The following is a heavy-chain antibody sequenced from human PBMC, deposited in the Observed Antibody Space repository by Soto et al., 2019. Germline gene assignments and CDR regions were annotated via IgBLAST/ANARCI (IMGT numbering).Heavy chain of an antibody. J-gene: IGHJ4*02. V-gene: IGHV5-51*01. CDR2: IYPGDFNT. CDR3: ARPSDVGLASSFEY. CDR1: GYSFTSYW. Sequence: GESLKISCKGSGYSFTSYWIGWVRQMPGKGLEWMGIIYPGDFNTRYSPSFEGQVTMSADNSINTAYLQWSSLRASDTAIYFCARPSDVGLASSFEYWGQGTQVTVSS.